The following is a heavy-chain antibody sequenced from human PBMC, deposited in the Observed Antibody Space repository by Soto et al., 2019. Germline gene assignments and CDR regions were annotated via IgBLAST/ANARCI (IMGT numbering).Heavy chain of an antibody. V-gene: IGHV3-30*03. CDR3: AYLNFDWLLPDDAFDI. J-gene: IGHJ3*02. CDR2: ISYDGSNK. CDR1: GFTFSSYG. D-gene: IGHD3-9*01. Sequence: QVQLVESGGGVVQPGRSLRLSCAASGFTFSSYGMHWVRQAPGKGLEWVAVISYDGSNKYYADSVKGRSTISRDNSKNTLYLQMNSLRAEDTAVYYCAYLNFDWLLPDDAFDIWGQGTMVTVSS.